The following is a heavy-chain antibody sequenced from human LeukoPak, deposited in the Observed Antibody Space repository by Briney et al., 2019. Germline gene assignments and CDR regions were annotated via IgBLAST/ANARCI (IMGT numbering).Heavy chain of an antibody. Sequence: PGGSLRLSCAASGFTFSSYSMNWVRQAPGKGLEWVSSISSSSSYIYYADSVKGRFTISRDNAKDSLYLQMNSLRAEDTAVYYCARDWVPHSSWYWFDPWGQGTLVTVSS. D-gene: IGHD6-13*01. CDR1: GFTFSSYS. CDR2: ISSSSSYI. CDR3: ARDWVPHSSWYWFDP. J-gene: IGHJ5*02. V-gene: IGHV3-21*01.